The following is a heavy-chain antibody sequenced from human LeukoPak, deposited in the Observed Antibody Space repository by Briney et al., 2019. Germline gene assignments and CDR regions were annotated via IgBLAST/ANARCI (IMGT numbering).Heavy chain of an antibody. D-gene: IGHD2-2*03. CDR1: GGSISSSTSY. J-gene: IGHJ4*02. CDR3: ARHGSTDYFDY. Sequence: PSETLSLTCAVSGGSISSSTSYWGWIRQPPGKGLEWLGRIYYSGSTFYNPSLKSRVTISVDTSNNQFFLRLSSVTAADTAVYYCARHGSTDYFDYWGQGTLVTVSS. V-gene: IGHV4-39*01. CDR2: IYYSGST.